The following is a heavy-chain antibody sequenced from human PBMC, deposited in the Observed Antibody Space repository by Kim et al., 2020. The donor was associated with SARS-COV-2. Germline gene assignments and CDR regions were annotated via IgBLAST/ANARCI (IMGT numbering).Heavy chain of an antibody. CDR3: ARGRSWFGSGWTYGMDV. Sequence: SETLSLTCAVYGGSFSGYYWSWIRQPPGKGLEWIGEINHSGSTNYNPSLKSRVTISVDTSKNQFSLKLSSVTAADTAVYYCARGRSWFGSGWTYGMDVWGQGTTVTVSS. V-gene: IGHV4-34*01. J-gene: IGHJ6*02. CDR1: GGSFSGYY. CDR2: INHSGST. D-gene: IGHD6-19*01.